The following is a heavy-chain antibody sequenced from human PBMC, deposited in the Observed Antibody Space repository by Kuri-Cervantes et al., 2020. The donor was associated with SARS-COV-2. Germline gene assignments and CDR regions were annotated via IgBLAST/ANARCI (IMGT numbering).Heavy chain of an antibody. V-gene: IGHV3-7*01. CDR2: IKADGGEM. D-gene: IGHD3-22*01. CDR3: AREGYYEPTDMDV. J-gene: IGHJ6*02. Sequence: GESLKISCEASGFTLTYRWMAWFRQAPGKGLEWVAAIKADGGEMVYVDSAKGRFTISRDNAKNSVFLQMNSLRAEDTAVYYCAREGYYEPTDMDVWGQGTTVTDSS. CDR1: GFTLTYRW.